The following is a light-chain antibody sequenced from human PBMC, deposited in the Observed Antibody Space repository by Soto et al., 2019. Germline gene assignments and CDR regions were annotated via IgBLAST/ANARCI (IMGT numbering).Light chain of an antibody. J-gene: IGKJ1*01. CDR3: QQYRTSPPTWT. CDR2: SSS. Sequence: EIVLTQSPGTLSLSPGERATLSCRASQTVRNNYLAWYQQKPGQAPRLLIYSSSSRASGIPDRFSGSGSGTDFTLTISRLEPEDFAVYYCQQYRTSPPTWTFGQGTKVDIK. CDR1: QTVRNNY. V-gene: IGKV3-20*01.